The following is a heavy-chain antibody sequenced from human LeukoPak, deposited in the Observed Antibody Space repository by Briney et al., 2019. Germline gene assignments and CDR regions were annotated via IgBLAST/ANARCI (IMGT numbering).Heavy chain of an antibody. Sequence: PSETLSLTCAVYGGSFSGYYWSWVRQPPGKGLEWIGEINHSGNTNYNPSLKSRVTISVDTSKNQFSLKLSSVTAADTAVYYCARVQTPGIAAAGPDYWGQGTLVTVSS. CDR1: GGSFSGYY. J-gene: IGHJ4*02. V-gene: IGHV4-34*01. CDR3: ARVQTPGIAAAGPDY. D-gene: IGHD6-13*01. CDR2: INHSGNT.